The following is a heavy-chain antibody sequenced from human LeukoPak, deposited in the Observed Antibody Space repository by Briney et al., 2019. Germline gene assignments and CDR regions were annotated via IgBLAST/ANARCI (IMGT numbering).Heavy chain of an antibody. CDR1: GYSFTSYW. D-gene: IGHD2-15*01. J-gene: IGHJ4*02. CDR2: IDPSDSYT. V-gene: IGHV5-10-1*01. Sequence: GDSLRISCKGSGYSFTSYWISWVRQMPGKGLEWMGRIDPSDSYTNYSPSFQGHVTISADKSISTAYLQWSSLKASDTAMYYCARRLYCSGGSCYHDFDYWGQGTLVTVSS. CDR3: ARRLYCSGGSCYHDFDY.